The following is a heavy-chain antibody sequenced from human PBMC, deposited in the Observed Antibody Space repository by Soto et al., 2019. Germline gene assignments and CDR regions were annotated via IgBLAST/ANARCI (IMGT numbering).Heavy chain of an antibody. J-gene: IGHJ3*02. V-gene: IGHV1-69*02. CDR3: ATCSGGSCSHDAFGI. CDR2: IIPILGIA. Sequence: SVKVSCKASGCTFSSYTISWVRQAPGQGLEWMGRIIPILGIANYAQKFQGRVTITADKSTSTAYMELSSLRSEDTAVYYCATCSGGSCSHDAFGIWGQGTMVTVSS. D-gene: IGHD2-15*01. CDR1: GCTFSSYT.